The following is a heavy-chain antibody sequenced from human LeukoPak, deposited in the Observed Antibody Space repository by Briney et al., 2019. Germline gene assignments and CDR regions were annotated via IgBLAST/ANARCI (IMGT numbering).Heavy chain of an antibody. CDR3: ARSNPRYCSSTSCSRGAFDY. CDR1: GDSVSSNSAA. V-gene: IGHV6-1*01. Sequence: SGPGLVKPSQTLSLTCAISGDSVSSNSAAWNWIRQSPSRGLEWLGRTYYRSKWYNDYAVSVKSRITINPDTSKNQFSLQLNSVTPEDTAVYYCARSNPRYCSSTSCSRGAFDYWGQGTLVTVSS. CDR2: TYYRSKWYN. D-gene: IGHD2-2*01. J-gene: IGHJ4*02.